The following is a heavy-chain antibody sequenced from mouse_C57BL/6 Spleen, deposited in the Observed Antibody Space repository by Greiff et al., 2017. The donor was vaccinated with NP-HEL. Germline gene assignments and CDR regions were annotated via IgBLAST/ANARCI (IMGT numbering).Heavy chain of an antibody. CDR1: GYAFSSSW. J-gene: IGHJ4*01. Sequence: QVQLKQSGPELVKPGASVKISCKASGYAFSSSWMNWVKQRPGKGLEWIGRIYPGDGDTNYNGKFKGKATLTADKSSSTAYMQLSSLTSEDSAVYFCARTYYIAMDYWGQGTSVTVSS. CDR2: IYPGDGDT. D-gene: IGHD2-12*01. V-gene: IGHV1-82*01. CDR3: ARTYYIAMDY.